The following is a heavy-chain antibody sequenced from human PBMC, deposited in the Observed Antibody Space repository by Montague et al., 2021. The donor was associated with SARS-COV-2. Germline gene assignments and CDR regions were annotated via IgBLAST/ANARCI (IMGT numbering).Heavy chain of an antibody. CDR3: ARLGDGVVPSPILGVGPYYSYYYMDV. CDR1: GGSFSTYS. CDR2: IHHGGST. D-gene: IGHD3-10*01. J-gene: IGHJ6*03. Sequence: SETLSLTCAVHGGSFSTYSWNLIRQPPGKGLEWIGEIHHGGSTNXNPSLKSRVTISADTSKNQFSLKLTSVAAADTAVYYCARLGDGVVPSPILGVGPYYSYYYMDVWGKGTTVTVSS. V-gene: IGHV4-34*01.